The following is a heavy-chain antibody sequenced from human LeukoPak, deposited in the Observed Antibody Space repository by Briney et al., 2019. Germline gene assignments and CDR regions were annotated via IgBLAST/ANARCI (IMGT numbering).Heavy chain of an antibody. D-gene: IGHD5-24*01. CDR2: ISGSGGST. CDR1: GFTFSSYA. J-gene: IGHJ4*02. V-gene: IGHV3-23*01. Sequence: GGSLRLSCAASGFTFSSYAMSWVRQAPGKGLEWVSAISGSGGSTYYADSVKGRFTISRDNSKNTLYPQVNSLRAEDTAVYYCAKDGIPMATISYFDYWGQGTLVTVSS. CDR3: AKDGIPMATISYFDY.